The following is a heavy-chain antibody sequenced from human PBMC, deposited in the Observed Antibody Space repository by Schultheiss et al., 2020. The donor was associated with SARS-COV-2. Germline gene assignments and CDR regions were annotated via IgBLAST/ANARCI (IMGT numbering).Heavy chain of an antibody. CDR2: ISLDGGNK. V-gene: IGHV3-30*19. D-gene: IGHD3-22*01. CDR3: ARERRTMIGVGMDV. Sequence: GGSLRLSCAASGFTFSSYGMHWVRQAPGKGLEWVAVISLDGGNKYYADSVKGRFTISRDNSRNTLYLRMNSLRGEDTAIYYCARERRTMIGVGMDVWGQGTTVTVSS. J-gene: IGHJ6*02. CDR1: GFTFSSYG.